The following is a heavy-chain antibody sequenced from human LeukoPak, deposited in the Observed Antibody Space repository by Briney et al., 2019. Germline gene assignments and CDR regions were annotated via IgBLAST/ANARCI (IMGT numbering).Heavy chain of an antibody. Sequence: WASVKVSCTVSGYTLTELSMHWVRQAPGKGLEWMGGFDPEDGETIYAQKSQGRVTMTEDTSTDTAYMELSSLRSEDTAVYYCATGSGIAAGYYYYGMDVWGKGTTVTVSS. D-gene: IGHD6-25*01. V-gene: IGHV1-24*01. CDR1: GYTLTELS. CDR2: FDPEDGET. CDR3: ATGSGIAAGYYYYGMDV. J-gene: IGHJ6*04.